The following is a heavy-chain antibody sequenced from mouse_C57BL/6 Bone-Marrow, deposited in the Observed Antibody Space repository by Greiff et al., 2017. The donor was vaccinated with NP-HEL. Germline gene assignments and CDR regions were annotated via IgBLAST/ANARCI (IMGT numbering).Heavy chain of an antibody. CDR2: IRSKSNNYAT. CDR1: GFSFNTYA. D-gene: IGHD2-3*01. J-gene: IGHJ2*01. V-gene: IGHV10-1*01. Sequence: EVMLVESGGGLVQPKGSLKLSCAASGFSFNTYAMNWVRQAPGKGLEWVARIRSKSNNYATYYADSLKDRFTISRDDSESMLHLQMNNLKTADTAMYYCVRQGYDGYYLDNWGQGTTLTVSS. CDR3: VRQGYDGYYLDN.